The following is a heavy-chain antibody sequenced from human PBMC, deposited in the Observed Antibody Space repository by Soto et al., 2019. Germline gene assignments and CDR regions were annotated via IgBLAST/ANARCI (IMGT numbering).Heavy chain of an antibody. CDR1: GGSISSSSNY. J-gene: IGHJ4*02. V-gene: IGHV4-39*07. Sequence: PSETLSLTCAVSGGSISSSSNYWGWIRQPPGKGLEWIGSIYFNGSPYYSPSLKSRVTISVDTSKRQFSLNLTSVTAADTAVYYCASAFGGWPPDSWGQGTLVTVSS. CDR3: ASAFGGWPPDS. CDR2: IYFNGSP. D-gene: IGHD6-19*01.